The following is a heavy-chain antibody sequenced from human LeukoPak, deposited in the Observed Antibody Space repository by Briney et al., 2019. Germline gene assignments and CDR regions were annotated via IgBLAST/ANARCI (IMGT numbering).Heavy chain of an antibody. Sequence: SETLSLTCAVYGGSFSGYYWSWIRQPPGKGLEWIGEINHSGSTNYNPSLKSRVTISVDTSKNQFSLKLSSVTAAGTAVYYCARARWNYYFDYWGQGTLVTVSS. V-gene: IGHV4-34*01. CDR1: GGSFSGYY. J-gene: IGHJ4*02. CDR3: ARARWNYYFDY. D-gene: IGHD1-7*01. CDR2: INHSGST.